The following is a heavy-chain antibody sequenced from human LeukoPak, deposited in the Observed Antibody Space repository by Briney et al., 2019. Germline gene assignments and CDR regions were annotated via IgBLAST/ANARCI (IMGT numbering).Heavy chain of an antibody. V-gene: IGHV3-23*01. J-gene: IGHJ4*02. CDR3: AKGPHFYGSGSSFFDY. D-gene: IGHD3-10*01. CDR2: ISDSDDST. CDR1: GFTFNSYA. Sequence: PGGSLRLSCAASGFTFNSYAMCWARQAPGQGLEWVSTISDSDDSTYYADSVKGRFSISRDNSKNTLYLQMNSLRVEDTAVYYCAKGPHFYGSGSSFFDYWGQGTLVTVSS.